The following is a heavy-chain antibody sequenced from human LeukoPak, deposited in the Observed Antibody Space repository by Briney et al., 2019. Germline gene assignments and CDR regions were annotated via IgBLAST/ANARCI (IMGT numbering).Heavy chain of an antibody. D-gene: IGHD3-10*02. Sequence: MTSETLSLTCTVSGGSISSGGYYWSWIRQHPGKGLEWIGYIYYSGSTYYNPSLKSRVTISVDTSKNQFSLKLSSVTAADTAVYYCARENYYVHWFDPWGQGTLVTVSS. J-gene: IGHJ5*02. CDR2: IYYSGST. CDR3: ARENYYVHWFDP. CDR1: GGSISSGGYY. V-gene: IGHV4-31*03.